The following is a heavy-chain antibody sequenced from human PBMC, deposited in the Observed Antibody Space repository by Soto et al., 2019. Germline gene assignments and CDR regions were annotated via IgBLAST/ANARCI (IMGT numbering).Heavy chain of an antibody. Sequence: GGSLRLSFAASGFTFSSFGMNWVRQAPGKGLEWVSLISDSGGSTYHANSVKGRFTISRDNSKNTLYLQMNSLRAEDTAVYYCAKAATITTLYNFDFWGQGTLVTVSS. D-gene: IGHD4-4*01. J-gene: IGHJ4*02. CDR1: GFTFSSFG. V-gene: IGHV3-23*01. CDR3: AKAATITTLYNFDF. CDR2: ISDSGGST.